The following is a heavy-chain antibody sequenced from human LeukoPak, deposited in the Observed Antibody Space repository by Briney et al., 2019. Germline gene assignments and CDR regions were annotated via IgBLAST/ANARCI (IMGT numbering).Heavy chain of an antibody. V-gene: IGHV3-74*01. D-gene: IGHD1-26*01. CDR3: VRGYSGSFLDY. CDR2: INSDGSIA. Sequence: GGSLRLSCAASGFTFSSYWMHWVRQAPGMGLVWVSRINSDGSIASYADSVKGRFTISRDNAKNTLSLQRSSLRAEDTAVYYCVRGYSGSFLDYWGQGTLVAVSS. J-gene: IGHJ4*02. CDR1: GFTFSSYW.